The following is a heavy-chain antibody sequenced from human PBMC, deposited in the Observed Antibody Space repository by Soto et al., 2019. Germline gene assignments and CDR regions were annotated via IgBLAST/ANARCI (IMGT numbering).Heavy chain of an antibody. D-gene: IGHD5-18*01. CDR3: ARVVYSYGYVDY. CDR2: IWYDGSNK. J-gene: IGHJ4*02. CDR1: GFTFSSYG. Sequence: GGSLRLSCVASGFTFSSYGMHWVRQAPGKGLEGVAVIWYDGSNKYYADSVKGRFTISRDNSKNTLYLQMNSLRAEDTAVYYCARVVYSYGYVDYWGQGTLVTVSS. V-gene: IGHV3-33*01.